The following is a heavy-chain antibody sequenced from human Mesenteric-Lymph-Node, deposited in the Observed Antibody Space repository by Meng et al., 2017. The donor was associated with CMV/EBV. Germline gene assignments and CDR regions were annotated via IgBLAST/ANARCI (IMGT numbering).Heavy chain of an antibody. Sequence: GGSLRLSCAASGFTFSSYAMNWVRQAPGKGREWISVFYISGRSTYYADPVEGRYTMSRDNSKNMVYLQMNSLRVEGTAVYYCAKDRGGSDDGYDVWGQGATVTVSS. CDR3: AKDRGGSDDGYDV. J-gene: IGHJ3*01. D-gene: IGHD3-16*01. CDR2: FYISGRST. V-gene: IGHV3-23*03. CDR1: GFTFSSYA.